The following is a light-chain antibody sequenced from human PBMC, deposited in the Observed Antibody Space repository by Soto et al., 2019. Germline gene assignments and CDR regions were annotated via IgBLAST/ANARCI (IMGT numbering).Light chain of an antibody. V-gene: IGLV2-11*01. CDR1: SSDVGYYNY. CDR2: DVN. J-gene: IGLJ2*01. CDR3: FSYAGFYTLL. Sequence: QSVLTQPRSVSGSPGQSVTISCTGTSSDVGYYNYVSWYQQHPGKAPKLMIYDVNKRPSGVPDRFSGSKSGNTASLTISGLQAEDEADYYCFSYAGFYTLLFGGGTKLTVL.